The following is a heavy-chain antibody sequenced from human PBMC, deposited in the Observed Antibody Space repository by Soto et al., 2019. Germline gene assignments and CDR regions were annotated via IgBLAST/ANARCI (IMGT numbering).Heavy chain of an antibody. D-gene: IGHD2-21*01. J-gene: IGHJ6*03. CDR3: ARGAKGAYYVDV. V-gene: IGHV3-74*01. CDR2: IKSDGGST. Sequence: EVQLVESGGGLAQPGGSLRLSCAASGFTFSDFWLHWVRQTPGKGLVWVSRIKSDGGSTNYADSVKGRFTISRDNAKNTVYLQMDSLRAEDTAVYYCARGAKGAYYVDVWGKGTTVTVSS. CDR1: GFTFSDFW.